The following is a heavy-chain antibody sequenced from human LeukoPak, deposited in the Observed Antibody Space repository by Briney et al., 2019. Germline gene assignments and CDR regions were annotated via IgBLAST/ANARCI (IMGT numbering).Heavy chain of an antibody. V-gene: IGHV1-18*01. CDR2: ISTYNGNR. D-gene: IGHD3-10*01. CDR3: AKERSFGEFLSDY. J-gene: IGHJ4*02. CDR1: GYTFTSYG. Sequence: ASVKVSCKASGYTFTSYGISWVRQAPGQGLEWMGWISTYNGNRNYAQKFQGRLTMTTDTSTTTAYMELRSLRSDDTAMYYCAKERSFGEFLSDYRGQGTLVTVSS.